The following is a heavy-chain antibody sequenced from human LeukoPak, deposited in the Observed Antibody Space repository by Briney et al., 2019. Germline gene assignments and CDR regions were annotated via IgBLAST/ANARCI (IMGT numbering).Heavy chain of an antibody. V-gene: IGHV4-38-2*02. CDR2: IYHSGST. J-gene: IGHJ4*02. CDR3: ASPQNYDSSGYDDY. D-gene: IGHD3-22*01. CDR1: GLSISSGYY. Sequence: SETLSLTCTVSGLSISSGYYWGWIRQPPGKGLEWIGSIYHSGSTYYNPSLKSRVTISVDTSKNEFSLKLGSVTAADTAVYYCASPQNYDSSGYDDYWGQGTLVTVSS.